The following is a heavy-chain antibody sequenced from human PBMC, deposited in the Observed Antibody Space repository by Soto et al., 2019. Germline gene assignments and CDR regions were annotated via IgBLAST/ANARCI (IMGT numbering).Heavy chain of an antibody. CDR2: ISSSGDDI. Sequence: EAQLVESGGGLVKPGGSLRLSCAGSGFTFSSDSMNWVRQAPGKGLEWVSSISSSGDDIHYADSVKGRFTISRDNANKLRYLQMNSLRAVDTAVYYCAGAEYRYVYAFDYWGQGTLVTVSS. CDR1: GFTFSSDS. J-gene: IGHJ4*02. CDR3: AGAEYRYVYAFDY. D-gene: IGHD5-18*01. V-gene: IGHV3-21*01.